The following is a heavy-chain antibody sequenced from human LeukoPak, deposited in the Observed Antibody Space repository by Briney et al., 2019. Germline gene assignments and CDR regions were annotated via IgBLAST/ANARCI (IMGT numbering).Heavy chain of an antibody. D-gene: IGHD6-13*01. CDR2: IIPIFGTA. Sequence: ASVKVSCKASGGTFSSYAISWVRQAPGQGLEWMGGIIPIFGTANYAQKFQGRVTITTDESTSTAYMELSSLRSEDTAVYYCASSSSSHYDYFDYWGQGTLVTVFS. CDR3: ASSSSSHYDYFDY. V-gene: IGHV1-69*05. CDR1: GGTFSSYA. J-gene: IGHJ4*02.